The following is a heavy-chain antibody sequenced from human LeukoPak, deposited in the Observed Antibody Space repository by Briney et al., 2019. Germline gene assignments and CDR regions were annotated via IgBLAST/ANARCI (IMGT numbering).Heavy chain of an antibody. V-gene: IGHV3-66*02. CDR1: GFTVSSHY. CDR2: IYSGGST. CDR3: ARDGGEY. Sequence: GGSLRLSCEASGFTVSSHYMSWVRQAPGKGLEWVSVIYSGGSTYYADSVKGRFTISRDSSKNTLYLQMNSLRVEDAAVYYCARDGGEYWGQGTLVTASS. J-gene: IGHJ4*02. D-gene: IGHD3-16*01.